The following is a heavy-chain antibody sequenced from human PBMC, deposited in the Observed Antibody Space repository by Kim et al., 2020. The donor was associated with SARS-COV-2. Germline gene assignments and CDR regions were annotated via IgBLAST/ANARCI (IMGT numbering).Heavy chain of an antibody. CDR2: INHSGST. D-gene: IGHD4-17*01. CDR3: ARRFMTTVTTRHYFDY. CDR1: GGSFSGYY. Sequence: SETLSLTCAVYGGSFSGYYWSWIRQPPGKGLEWIGEINHSGSTNYNPSLKSRVTISVDTSKNQFSLKLSSVTAADTAVYYCARRFMTTVTTRHYFDYWGQGTLVTVSS. J-gene: IGHJ4*02. V-gene: IGHV4-34*01.